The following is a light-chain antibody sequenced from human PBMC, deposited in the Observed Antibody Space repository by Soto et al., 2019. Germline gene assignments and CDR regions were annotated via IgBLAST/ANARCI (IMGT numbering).Light chain of an antibody. Sequence: QSVLTQPPSVSAAPGQKVTISCSGSRSNIGNDYVSWYQVLPGTAPKLLIYDNDWRPSGIPDRFSGSKSGTSATLGITGLQSGDEADYYCATWDNSLSAGVFGGGTKLTVL. V-gene: IGLV1-51*01. CDR3: ATWDNSLSAGV. CDR2: DND. CDR1: RSNIGNDY. J-gene: IGLJ2*01.